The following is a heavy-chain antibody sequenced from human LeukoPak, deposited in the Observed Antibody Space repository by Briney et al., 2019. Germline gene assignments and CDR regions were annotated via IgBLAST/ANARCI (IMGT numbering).Heavy chain of an antibody. V-gene: IGHV3-48*01. CDR2: ISSSSSTI. J-gene: IGHJ3*02. Sequence: GGSLRLSCAASGFTFSSYSMNWVRQAPGKGLEWVSYISSSSSTIYYADSVKGRFTISRDNAKNSLYLQMNSLRAEDTAVYYCARGRGYGYHDAFDIWDQGTMVTVSS. CDR1: GFTFSSYS. CDR3: ARGRGYGYHDAFDI. D-gene: IGHD2-2*03.